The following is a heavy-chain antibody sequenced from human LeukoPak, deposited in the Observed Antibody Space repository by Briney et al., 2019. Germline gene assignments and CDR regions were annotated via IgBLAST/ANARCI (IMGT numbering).Heavy chain of an antibody. Sequence: GGSLRLSCAASGFTFISYAMHWVRQAPGKGLEWVAVISYDGSNKYYADSVKGRFTISRDNSKNTLYLQMNSLRAEDMAVYYCASDRAAYYDILTGYFNNWFDPWGQGTLVTVSS. CDR2: ISYDGSNK. CDR1: GFTFISYA. D-gene: IGHD3-9*01. V-gene: IGHV3-30*04. CDR3: ASDRAAYYDILTGYFNNWFDP. J-gene: IGHJ5*02.